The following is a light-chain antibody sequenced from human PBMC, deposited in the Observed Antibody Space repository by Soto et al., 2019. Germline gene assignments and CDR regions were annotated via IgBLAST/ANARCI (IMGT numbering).Light chain of an antibody. CDR2: VAS. V-gene: IGKV1-39*01. CDR1: QSVSLY. Sequence: DIQMTQSPSSLSASVGDRVTITCRASQSVSLYLNWYQQIPGKAPKLLIYVASSLQSGVPSRFSGSGSGTDFTLTISSLQPEDFATYYCQQTYNTPYTFGQGTKLEIK. CDR3: QQTYNTPYT. J-gene: IGKJ2*01.